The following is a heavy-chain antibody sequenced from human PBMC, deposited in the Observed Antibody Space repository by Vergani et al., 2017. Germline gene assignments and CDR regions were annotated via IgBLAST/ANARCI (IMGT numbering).Heavy chain of an antibody. CDR2: ISGSGVSA. J-gene: IGHJ4*02. CDR3: AKKYFVSGNYLFDY. CDR1: EFTFSNYA. V-gene: IGHV3-23*01. D-gene: IGHD3-10*01. Sequence: EVQLLESGGGLVQPGGSLRLTCAASEFTFSNYAMNWVRQATGKGLEWVSGISGSGVSAYYTDTVKGRFTISRDNSKNMLFLQMNNLRTEDKTIYYCAKKYFVSGNYLFDYWGQGTLVTVSS.